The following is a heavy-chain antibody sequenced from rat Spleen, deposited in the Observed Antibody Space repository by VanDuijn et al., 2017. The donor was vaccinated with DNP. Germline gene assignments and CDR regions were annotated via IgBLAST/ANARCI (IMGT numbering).Heavy chain of an antibody. CDR3: TTFEGRNA. J-gene: IGHJ4*01. CDR1: GFTFSHYY. CDR2: ISYEGTST. V-gene: IGHV5-22*01. D-gene: IGHD1-11*01. Sequence: EVQLVESGGGLVQPGRSLKLSCAASGFTFSHYYMVWVRQAPQKSPEWVASISYEGTSTYYGDSVKGRFTVSRDNAKSTLYLQMDSLRSEDTATYYCTTFEGRNAWGQGTSVTVSS.